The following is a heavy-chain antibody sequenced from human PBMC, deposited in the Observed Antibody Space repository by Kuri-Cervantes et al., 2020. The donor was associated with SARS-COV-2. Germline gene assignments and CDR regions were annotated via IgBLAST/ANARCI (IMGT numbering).Heavy chain of an antibody. D-gene: IGHD3-16*01. V-gene: IGHV1-69*13. CDR3: ATVSPLVELPLHWFDP. CDR2: IIPIIETP. Sequence: SVKVSCKASGGTFSSYALSWVRQAPGQGHEWMGGIIPIIETPNYAQKFQGRVTITADESTSTGYLELSSLRSEDTAVYYCATVSPLVELPLHWFDPWGQGTLVTVSS. CDR1: GGTFSSYA. J-gene: IGHJ5*02.